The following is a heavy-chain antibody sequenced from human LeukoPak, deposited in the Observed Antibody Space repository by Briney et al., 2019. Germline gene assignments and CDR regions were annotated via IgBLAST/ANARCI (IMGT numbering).Heavy chain of an antibody. Sequence: SVKVSCKTSGGPSSSYAISWVRQAPGQGLDWMGRIIPILGVPNYAQKFQGRITITADKSTSTAYMELSSLRSEDTAMYYCARGGDDYGDYGRNWGQGALVTVSS. CDR2: IIPILGVP. CDR1: GGPSSSYA. V-gene: IGHV1-69*04. CDR3: ARGGDDYGDYGRN. D-gene: IGHD4-17*01. J-gene: IGHJ4*02.